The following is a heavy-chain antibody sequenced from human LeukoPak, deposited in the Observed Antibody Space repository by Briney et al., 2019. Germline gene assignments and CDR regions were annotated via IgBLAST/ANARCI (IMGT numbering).Heavy chain of an antibody. CDR2: ISSSGSTI. J-gene: IGHJ6*02. CDR3: ARAPTVEGGMDV. CDR1: GFTFSSYE. D-gene: IGHD4-23*01. Sequence: PGGSLRLSCAASGFTFSSYEMNWVRQAPGKGLEWVSYISSSGSTIYYADSVKGRFTISRDNARNSLYLQMNSLRAEDTAVYYCARAPTVEGGMDVWGQGTTVTVSS. V-gene: IGHV3-48*03.